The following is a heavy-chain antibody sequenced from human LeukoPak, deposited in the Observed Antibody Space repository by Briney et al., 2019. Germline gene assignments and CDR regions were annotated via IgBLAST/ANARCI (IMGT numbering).Heavy chain of an antibody. J-gene: IGHJ2*01. CDR3: ARDPNDYYHYCEL. Sequence: PGGSLRLSHALSAFTPTSNDIICGRRAPGRGLEWVSLINTDGNGRTYYAASVKGRFTTSSKKSKNTVYLQMNSLSAEDTAVYNCARDPNDYYHYCELWGRGDPVTVSS. D-gene: IGHD1-26*01. CDR1: AFTPTSND. CDR2: INTDGNGRT. V-gene: IGHV3-53*01.